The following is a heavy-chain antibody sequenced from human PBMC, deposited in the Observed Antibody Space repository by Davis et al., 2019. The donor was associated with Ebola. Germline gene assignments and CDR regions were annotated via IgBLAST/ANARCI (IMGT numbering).Heavy chain of an antibody. CDR3: ASDFIVTEDY. CDR1: GFTFSSYS. CDR2: ISSSSSYI. V-gene: IGHV3-21*01. Sequence: GESLKISCAASGFTFSSYSMNWVRQAPGKGLEWVSSISSSSSYIYYADSVKGRFTISRDNAKNSLYLQMNSLRAEDTAVYYCASDFIVTEDYWGQGTLVTVSS. J-gene: IGHJ4*02. D-gene: IGHD5-18*01.